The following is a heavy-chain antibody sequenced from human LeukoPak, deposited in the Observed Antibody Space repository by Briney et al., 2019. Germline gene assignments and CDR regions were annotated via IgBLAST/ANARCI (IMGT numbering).Heavy chain of an antibody. D-gene: IGHD3-16*02. CDR3: TTDQGERIMITFGGVIVNDY. J-gene: IGHJ4*02. CDR1: GFTFSNAW. CDR2: IKSKTDGGTT. Sequence: PGGSLRLSCAASGFTFSNAWMSWVRLAPGKGLEWVGRIKSKTDGGTTDYAAPVKGRFTISRDDSKNTLYLQMNSLKTEDTAVYYCTTDQGERIMITFGGVIVNDYWGQGTLVTVSS. V-gene: IGHV3-15*01.